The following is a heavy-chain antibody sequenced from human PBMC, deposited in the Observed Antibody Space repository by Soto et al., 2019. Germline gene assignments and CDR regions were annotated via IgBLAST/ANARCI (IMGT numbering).Heavy chain of an antibody. D-gene: IGHD2-2*01. Sequence: PGGSLRLSCAASGFTFSSYSMNWVRQAPGKGQEWVSYISSSSSTIYYADSVKGRFTISRDNAKNSLYLQINSLRAEDTAVYYCARDQLSVVPAAYYYYYMDVWGKGTTVTVSS. CDR1: GFTFSSYS. CDR2: ISSSSSTI. V-gene: IGHV3-48*01. CDR3: ARDQLSVVPAAYYYYYMDV. J-gene: IGHJ6*03.